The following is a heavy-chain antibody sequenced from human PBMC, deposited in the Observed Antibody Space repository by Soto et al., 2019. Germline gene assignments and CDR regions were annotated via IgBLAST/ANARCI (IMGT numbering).Heavy chain of an antibody. D-gene: IGHD1-26*01. CDR2: IYSGGST. V-gene: IGHV3-53*01. J-gene: IGHJ4*02. CDR3: ARDFPFSEYRFSGSYYYNY. Sequence: GGALRLSCSASGFTVSSNYMSWVRQAPGKGLEWVSVIYSGGSTYYADSVKGRFTISRDNSKNTLYLQMNSLRAEDTAVYYCARDFPFSEYRFSGSYYYNYWGQGTLVTVSS. CDR1: GFTVSSNY.